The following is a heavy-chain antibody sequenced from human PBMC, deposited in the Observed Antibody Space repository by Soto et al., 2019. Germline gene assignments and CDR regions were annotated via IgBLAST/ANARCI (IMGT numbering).Heavy chain of an antibody. CDR3: ARSVTP. Sequence: PSETLSLTCAVSGGSISSGGYSCNWIRQPPGKGLEWIGHIYYSGTTNYNPSLKSRVTISVDTSKNQFSLKLSSVTAADTAVYYCARSVTPWGQGTLVTVSS. CDR2: IYYSGTT. J-gene: IGHJ5*02. V-gene: IGHV4-30-4*07. CDR1: GGSISSGGYS. D-gene: IGHD3-10*01.